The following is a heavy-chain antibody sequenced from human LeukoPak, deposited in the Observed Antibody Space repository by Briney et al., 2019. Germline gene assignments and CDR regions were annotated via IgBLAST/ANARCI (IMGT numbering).Heavy chain of an antibody. V-gene: IGHV3-11*04. D-gene: IGHD3-22*01. CDR1: GGSISSSDYY. CDR2: ISSSGSTI. Sequence: LSLTCTVSGGSISSSDYYWGWVRQAPGKGLEWVSYISSSGSTIYYADSVKGRFTISRDNAKNSLYLQMNSLRAEDTAVYYCARAYYYDSIDYWGQGTLVTVSS. J-gene: IGHJ4*02. CDR3: ARAYYYDSIDY.